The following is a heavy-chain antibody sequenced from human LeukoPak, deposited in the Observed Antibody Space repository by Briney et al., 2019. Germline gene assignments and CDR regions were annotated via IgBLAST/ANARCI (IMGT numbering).Heavy chain of an antibody. D-gene: IGHD3-22*01. CDR3: ARGSDSSGYFLSMAMAHFDY. V-gene: IGHV3-48*01. CDR1: GFTFSDYS. J-gene: IGHJ4*02. CDR2: ISSSSSTI. Sequence: PGGSLRLSCAVSGFTFSDYSMNWVRQAPGKGLEWVSYISSSSSTIYYADSVKGRFTISRDNAKNSLYLQMNSLRAEDTAVYYCARGSDSSGYFLSMAMAHFDYWGQGTLVTVSS.